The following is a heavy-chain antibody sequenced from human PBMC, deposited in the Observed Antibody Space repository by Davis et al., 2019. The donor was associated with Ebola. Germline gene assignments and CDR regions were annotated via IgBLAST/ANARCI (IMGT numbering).Heavy chain of an antibody. Sequence: SETLSLTCTVSGGSISSYYWSWIRQPPGKGLEWIGYIYYSGITDYNPSPRSRVTVSVDTSKNQFSLRLTSVTAADTAVYYCAGQDRGLGYWGQGTLVTVSS. CDR1: GGSISSYY. J-gene: IGHJ4*02. CDR2: IYYSGIT. CDR3: AGQDRGLGY. D-gene: IGHD3-22*01. V-gene: IGHV4-59*01.